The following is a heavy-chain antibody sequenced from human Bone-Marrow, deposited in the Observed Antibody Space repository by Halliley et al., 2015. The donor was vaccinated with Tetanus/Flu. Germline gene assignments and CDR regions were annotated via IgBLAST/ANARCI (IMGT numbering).Heavy chain of an antibody. V-gene: IGHV3-33*01. J-gene: IGHJ4*02. CDR2: IWSDGNYK. CDR3: ARDGARWQLDF. D-gene: IGHD2-15*01. Sequence: EWVAVIWSDGNYKYNVDSVKGRFTISRDNSKNTMYLQMNSLRAEDTAVYYCARDGARWQLDFWGRGTLVTVSS.